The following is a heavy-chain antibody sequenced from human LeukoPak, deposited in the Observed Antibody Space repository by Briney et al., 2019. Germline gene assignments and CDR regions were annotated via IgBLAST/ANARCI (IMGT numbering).Heavy chain of an antibody. J-gene: IGHJ6*02. Sequence: GGSLRLSCAASGFTVSSNYMSWVRQAPGKGLERVSVIYSGGSTYYAESVKGRFTISRDNSKNTLYLQMNSLRAEDTAVYYCARDHEYYYDSSGQPTPQSYVMDVWGQGTTVTVSS. CDR1: GFTVSSNY. CDR3: ARDHEYYYDSSGQPTPQSYVMDV. CDR2: IYSGGST. V-gene: IGHV3-66*01. D-gene: IGHD3-22*01.